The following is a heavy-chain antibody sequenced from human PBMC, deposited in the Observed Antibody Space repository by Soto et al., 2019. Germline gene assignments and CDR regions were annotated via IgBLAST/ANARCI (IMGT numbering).Heavy chain of an antibody. V-gene: IGHV3-30*18. J-gene: IGHJ4*02. CDR2: ISYDGNNK. Sequence: QVQLVESGGGVVQPETSLRLSCAASGFTFSSYGMHWVRQAPGKGLEWVAVISYDGNNKCYADSVKGRFTISRDNSKNTLYLQMNSLRADDTAVYYCAKRLASRSSYGADYFDYWGQGTLVTVSS. CDR3: AKRLASRSSYGADYFDY. D-gene: IGHD6-6*01. CDR1: GFTFSSYG.